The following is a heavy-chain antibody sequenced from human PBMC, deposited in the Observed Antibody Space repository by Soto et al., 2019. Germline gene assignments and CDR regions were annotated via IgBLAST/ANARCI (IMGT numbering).Heavy chain of an antibody. CDR2: IYSSGST. Sequence: SETLSLTCTVSGGSISSGGYYWSWIRQHPGKGLEWIGYIYSSGSTYYNPSLKSRVTISVDTSKNQFSLKLSSVTAADTAVYYCAREGCSSTSCYNWFDPWGQGTLVTV. CDR1: GGSISSGGYY. J-gene: IGHJ5*02. CDR3: AREGCSSTSCYNWFDP. D-gene: IGHD2-2*01. V-gene: IGHV4-31*03.